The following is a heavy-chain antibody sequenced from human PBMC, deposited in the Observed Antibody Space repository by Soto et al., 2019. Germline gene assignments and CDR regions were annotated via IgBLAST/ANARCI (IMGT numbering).Heavy chain of an antibody. CDR2: IYPGDSDT. CDR3: ARHITYYYDSSGYYYGSNWYFDL. D-gene: IGHD3-22*01. Sequence: GESLKISCKGSGYSFTSYWIGWVRQMPGKGLEWMGIIYPGDSDTRYSPSFQGQVTISADKSISTAYLQWSSLKASDTAMYYCARHITYYYDSSGYYYGSNWYFDLWGRGTLVTVSS. V-gene: IGHV5-51*01. CDR1: GYSFTSYW. J-gene: IGHJ2*01.